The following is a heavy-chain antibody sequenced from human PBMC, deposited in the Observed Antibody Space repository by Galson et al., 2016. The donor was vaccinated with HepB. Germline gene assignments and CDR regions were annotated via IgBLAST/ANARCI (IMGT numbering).Heavy chain of an antibody. CDR2: ISRSSANI. Sequence: SLRLSCAASGFAFHTYSMNWVRQSPAKGLEWVSSISRSSANIYYADSARGRFTISRDNAKNSLFLQMNSLSAEDTAVYYCVRGDYDSSSFVGDQWGQGTLVTVSS. D-gene: IGHD3-22*01. J-gene: IGHJ4*02. V-gene: IGHV3-21*01. CDR1: GFAFHTYS. CDR3: VRGDYDSSSFVGDQ.